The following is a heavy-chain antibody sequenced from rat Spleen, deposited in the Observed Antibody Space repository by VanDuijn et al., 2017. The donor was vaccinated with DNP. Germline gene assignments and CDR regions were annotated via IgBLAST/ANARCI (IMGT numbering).Heavy chain of an antibody. J-gene: IGHJ4*01. CDR2: MWSRGSP. V-gene: IGHV2-1*01. CDR1: GVSLTCKH. CDR3: ARSRDYGYNWGTMDA. Sequence: QVQLKESGPGLVQPSQTLSLTCTVSGVSLTCKHVHCVRLPPGKGLDLVGAMWSRGSPDLNSALRSRLIIRRDTSRSQVFLKMNSLQTEDTAVYFCARSRDYGYNWGTMDAWGQGTSVTVSS. D-gene: IGHD1-9*01.